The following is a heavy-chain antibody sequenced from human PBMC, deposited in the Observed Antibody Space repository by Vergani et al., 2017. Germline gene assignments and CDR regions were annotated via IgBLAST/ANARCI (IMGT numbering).Heavy chain of an antibody. CDR3: ACDRSIVGATTGGMDV. V-gene: IGHV4-59*01. D-gene: IGHD1-26*01. J-gene: IGHJ6*02. CDR1: GGSISSYY. Sequence: QVQLQESGPGLVKPSETLSLTCTVSGGSISSYYWSWSRQPPGKGLEWVGYIFYSGSTNYNPSLKSRVPISVDTSKNQFTLKLSPVTAADAAVYYCACDRSIVGATTGGMDVWGQGTTVTVSS. CDR2: IFYSGST.